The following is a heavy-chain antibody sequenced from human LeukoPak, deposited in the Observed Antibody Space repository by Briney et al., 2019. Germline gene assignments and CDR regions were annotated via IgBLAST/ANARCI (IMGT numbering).Heavy chain of an antibody. J-gene: IGHJ4*02. CDR2: ISGSGGST. CDR1: GFTFSSYA. D-gene: IGHD3-9*01. Sequence: PGGSLRLSCAASGFTFSSYAMSWVRQAPGKGLEWVSAISGSGGSTHYADSVKGRFTISRDNSKNTLYLQVNSLRAEDTAVYYCAKEKHDILTGYPFRWGQGTLVTVSS. CDR3: AKEKHDILTGYPFR. V-gene: IGHV3-23*01.